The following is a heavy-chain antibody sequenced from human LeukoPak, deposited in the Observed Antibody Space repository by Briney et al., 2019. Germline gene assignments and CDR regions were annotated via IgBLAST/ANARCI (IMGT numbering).Heavy chain of an antibody. CDR1: GLTFNNYA. D-gene: IGHD3-10*01. CDR3: AKDGSGNYRPYYYDY. CDR2: ISGSGAST. J-gene: IGHJ4*02. V-gene: IGHV3-23*01. Sequence: PGGSLRLSCIASGLTFNNYAMTWVRQAPGKGPEWVSDISGSGASTNYADSVKGRFTIFRDNSKNTLYLQMSSLGAEDTALYYCAKDGSGNYRPYYYDYWGRGTLVTVSS.